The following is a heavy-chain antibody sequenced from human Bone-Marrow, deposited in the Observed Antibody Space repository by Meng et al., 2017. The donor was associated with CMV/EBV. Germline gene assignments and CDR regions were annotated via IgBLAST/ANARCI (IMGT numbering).Heavy chain of an antibody. V-gene: IGHV1-69*05. D-gene: IGHD1-1*01. J-gene: IGHJ5*02. CDR2: IIPIFGTA. Sequence: SVKVSCKASGGTFSSYAISWVRQAPGQGLEWMGGIIPIFGTANYAQKFQGRVTITTDESTSTAYMELSSLRSEDTAVYYCARGPERSNWFDPWGQGTLVTVSS. CDR1: GGTFSSYA. CDR3: ARGPERSNWFDP.